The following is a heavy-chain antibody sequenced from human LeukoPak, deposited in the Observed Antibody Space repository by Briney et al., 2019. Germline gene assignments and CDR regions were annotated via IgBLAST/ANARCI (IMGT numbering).Heavy chain of an antibody. Sequence: SVKVSFKSTGCTFSIYAISWMRHAPGQGLEWMGGIIPIFGTANYAQKFQGRVAITADESTSTAYMELSSLRSEDTAVYYCARDLGYYGSGSYPCDTFDISGQGTMVTVSS. D-gene: IGHD3-10*01. CDR1: GCTFSIYA. CDR2: IIPIFGTA. CDR3: ARDLGYYGSGSYPCDTFDI. V-gene: IGHV1-69*13. J-gene: IGHJ3*02.